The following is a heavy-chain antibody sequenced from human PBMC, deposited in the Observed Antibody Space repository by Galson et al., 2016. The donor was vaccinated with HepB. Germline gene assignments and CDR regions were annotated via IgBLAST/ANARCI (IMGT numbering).Heavy chain of an antibody. Sequence: TLSLTCTVSGGSISSGGYYWSWIRQFPGKGLEWIGNIYHRGSTTFNPSLQGRLIISIDTSENQFSLSLNSVTAADTAVYFCARDNLWVGESQPHFDSWGRGSLVIVSS. D-gene: IGHD2-21*01. CDR3: ARDNLWVGESQPHFDS. V-gene: IGHV4-31*03. J-gene: IGHJ4*01. CDR1: GGSISSGGYY. CDR2: IYHRGST.